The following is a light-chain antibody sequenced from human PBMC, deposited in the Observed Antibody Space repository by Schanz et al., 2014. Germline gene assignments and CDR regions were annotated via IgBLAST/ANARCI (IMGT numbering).Light chain of an antibody. CDR2: DVS. Sequence: HSALTQPPSASGSPGQSVAISCAGTSSDVRGYNFVSWYQQHPGKAPKLMIYDVSNRPSGVSNRFSGSKSGNTASLTISGLQAEDEADYYCSSYAGSNNYVIFGGGTKLTVL. V-gene: IGLV2-8*01. CDR3: SSYAGSNNYVI. CDR1: SSDVRGYNF. J-gene: IGLJ2*01.